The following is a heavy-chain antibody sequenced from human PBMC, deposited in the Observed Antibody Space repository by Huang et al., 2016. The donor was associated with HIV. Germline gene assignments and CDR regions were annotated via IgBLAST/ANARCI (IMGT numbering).Heavy chain of an antibody. CDR3: ARASWYEPRSWYFGL. Sequence: QVQLQQWGAGLLKPSETLSLTCAVYGGSVSGHYWSCIRQPPGKGLEWIADINDNGYTNDNPSLKSRVSISVHTSRNQFSLKLNSVTAADAAVYYCARASWYEPRSWYFGLWGRGTLVTVSS. J-gene: IGHJ2*01. V-gene: IGHV4-34*01. CDR2: INDNGYT. D-gene: IGHD6-13*01. CDR1: GGSVSGHY.